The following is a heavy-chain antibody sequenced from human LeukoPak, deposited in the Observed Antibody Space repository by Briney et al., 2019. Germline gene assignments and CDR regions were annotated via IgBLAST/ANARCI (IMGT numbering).Heavy chain of an antibody. Sequence: AGGSLRLSCAASGFTVSSNYMSWVRQAPGKGLEWVSVIYSGDSTYYADSVKGRFTISRDNSKNTLYLQMNSLRAEDTAVYYCARSRDNYNILTGPYFDYWGQGTLVTVSS. V-gene: IGHV3-53*01. J-gene: IGHJ4*02. CDR1: GFTVSSNY. CDR2: IYSGDST. D-gene: IGHD3-9*01. CDR3: ARSRDNYNILTGPYFDY.